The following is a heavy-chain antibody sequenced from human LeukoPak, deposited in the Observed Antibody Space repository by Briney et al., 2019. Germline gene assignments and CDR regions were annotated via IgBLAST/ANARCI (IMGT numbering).Heavy chain of an antibody. Sequence: SGTLSLTCGVSGDSVSNKNWWDWVRQPPGKGLEWIREIHHSGNTNYNSSLKSRVTISVDTSKNQISLKLTSVTAADTAVYYCARGVGSIAGPYWGQGTLVIVSS. CDR1: GDSVSNKNW. J-gene: IGHJ4*02. V-gene: IGHV4-4*02. D-gene: IGHD6-6*01. CDR3: ARGVGSIAGPY. CDR2: IHHSGNT.